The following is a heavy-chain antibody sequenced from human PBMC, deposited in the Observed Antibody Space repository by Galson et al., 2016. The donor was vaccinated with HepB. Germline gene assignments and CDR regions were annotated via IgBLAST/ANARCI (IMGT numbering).Heavy chain of an antibody. D-gene: IGHD3-22*01. Sequence: SLRLSCAASGFSISDSAMHWVRQAPGKGLEWVGLIRSEAYSYATAYPASVKGRFTISRDDSRNTAFLQMNSLKTEDTAVYYCTRSYYYDSSGYHVNPAFDYWGQGTLVTVSS. CDR2: IRSEAYSYAT. CDR1: GFSISDSA. J-gene: IGHJ4*02. CDR3: TRSYYYDSSGYHVNPAFDY. V-gene: IGHV3-73*01.